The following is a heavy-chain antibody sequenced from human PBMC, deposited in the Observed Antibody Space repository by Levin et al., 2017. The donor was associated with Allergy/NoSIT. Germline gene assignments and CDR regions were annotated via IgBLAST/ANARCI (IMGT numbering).Heavy chain of an antibody. Sequence: AASVKVSCKASGFTFTSSAVQWVRQARGQRLEWIGWIVVGSGNTNYAQKFQERVTITRDMSTSTAYMELSSLRSEDTAVYYCAAVLPYSGSYSDYWGQGTLVTVSS. CDR3: AAVLPYSGSYSDY. CDR1: GFTFTSSA. V-gene: IGHV1-58*01. CDR2: IVVGSGNT. J-gene: IGHJ4*02. D-gene: IGHD1-26*01.